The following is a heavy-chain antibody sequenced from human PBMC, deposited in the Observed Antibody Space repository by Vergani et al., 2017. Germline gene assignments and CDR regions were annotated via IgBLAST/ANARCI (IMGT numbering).Heavy chain of an antibody. V-gene: IGHV1-2*02. D-gene: IGHD5-18*01. CDR1: GYTFTGYY. J-gene: IGHJ2*01. CDR2: INPNSGGT. Sequence: QVQLVQSGAEVKKPGASVKVSCKASGYTFTGYYMHWVRQAPGQGLEWMGWINPNSGGTNYAQKLQGRVTMTTDTSTSTAYMELRSLRSDDTAVYYCARDRVQLWSGYWYFDLWGRGTLVTVSS. CDR3: ARDRVQLWSGYWYFDL.